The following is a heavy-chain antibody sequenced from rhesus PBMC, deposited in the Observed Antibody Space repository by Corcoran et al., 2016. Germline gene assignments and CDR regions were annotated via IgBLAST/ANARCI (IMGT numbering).Heavy chain of an antibody. CDR1: GYTFTDYY. Sequence: VQLVQSGAEVTKPGSSVKVSCKASGYTFTDYYMPWVRQAPGPGLEGMGEINPKTGGTNYAQKVQGRVTMTRDTSTSTAYMELSSLRSEDTAVYYCEQLVDRCDVWGPGVLVTVSS. CDR2: INPKTGGT. J-gene: IGHJ5-1*01. V-gene: IGHV1-138*01. D-gene: IGHD1-44*01. CDR3: EQLVDRCDV.